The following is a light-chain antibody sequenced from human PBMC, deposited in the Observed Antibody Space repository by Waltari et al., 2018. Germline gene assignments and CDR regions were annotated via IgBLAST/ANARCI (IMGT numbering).Light chain of an antibody. CDR3: QQYNTYPYT. Sequence: LQMTQSPSTLSSTLGSRITLPCRASRSIRTWLAWYQQKLGKAPKLLIYEASTLEGGVPSRFSGSGSETEFTLTITSLQPDDFATYYCQQYNTYPYTFGPGTKLEIK. CDR1: RSIRTW. J-gene: IGKJ2*01. V-gene: IGKV1-5*03. CDR2: EAS.